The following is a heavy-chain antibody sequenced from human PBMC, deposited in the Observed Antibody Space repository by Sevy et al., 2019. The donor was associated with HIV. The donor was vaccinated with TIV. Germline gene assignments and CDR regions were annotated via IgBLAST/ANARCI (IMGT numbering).Heavy chain of an antibody. CDR2: IYYSGST. J-gene: IGHJ4*02. CDR1: GGSISSYY. Sequence: SETLSLTCTVSGGSISSYYWSWIRQPPGKGLEWIGYIYYSGSTNYNPSLKSRVTISVDTSKNRFSLKLSSVTAADTAVYYCASFRYGSGSYDAYYFDYWGQGTLVTVSS. D-gene: IGHD3-10*01. V-gene: IGHV4-59*01. CDR3: ASFRYGSGSYDAYYFDY.